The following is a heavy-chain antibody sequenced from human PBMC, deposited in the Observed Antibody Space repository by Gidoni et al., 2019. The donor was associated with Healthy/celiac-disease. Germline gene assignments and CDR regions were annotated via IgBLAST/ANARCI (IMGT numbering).Heavy chain of an antibody. V-gene: IGHV3-7*03. CDR3: ARDGIVGATVFDF. D-gene: IGHD1-26*01. Sequence: EVQLVESGGGLVQPGGSLRPSCAASGFPFSRCWMSWFRQAPGKGLEWVANIKQDGSEKYYVDSVKGRFTISRDNAENSLFLQMNSLRAEDTAVYYCARDGIVGATVFDFWGQGTLVTVSS. CDR1: GFPFSRCW. J-gene: IGHJ4*02. CDR2: IKQDGSEK.